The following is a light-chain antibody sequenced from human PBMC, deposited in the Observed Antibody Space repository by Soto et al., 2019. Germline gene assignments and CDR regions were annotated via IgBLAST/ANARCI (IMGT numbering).Light chain of an antibody. CDR1: QNVGSH. V-gene: IGKV3-15*01. CDR3: QQYYNWPPLT. CDR2: GAS. J-gene: IGKJ4*01. Sequence: EILMTQSPATLSVSPGERATLSCRASQNVGSHVAWYQQKPGQAPRLFIYGASTSATGIPARFSGSGSGPEFTLIISSLQSEDLAIYYCQQYYNWPPLTFGGGTKVEIQ.